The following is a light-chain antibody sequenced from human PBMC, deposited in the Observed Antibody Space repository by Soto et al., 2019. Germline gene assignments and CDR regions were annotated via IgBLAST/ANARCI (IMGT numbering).Light chain of an antibody. V-gene: IGLV2-8*01. CDR3: SSYVGTNSYV. Sequence: QSVLTQPPSASGSPGQSVTISCTGTSSDVGGYNYVSWYQHHPGKAPKLIIYEVYKRPSGVPDRFSGSKSGNTAALTVSGLQAEDEADYYCSSYVGTNSYVFGTGTESPS. CDR1: SSDVGGYNY. J-gene: IGLJ1*01. CDR2: EVY.